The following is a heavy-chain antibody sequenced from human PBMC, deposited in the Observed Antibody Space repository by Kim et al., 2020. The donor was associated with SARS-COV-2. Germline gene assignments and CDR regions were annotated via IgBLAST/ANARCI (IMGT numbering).Heavy chain of an antibody. Sequence: YNPSLKSRVTISVDTSKSQSSLKLCSVTAADTAVYYGAGDRADYGDWFDPWGQGTLVTVSS. V-gene: IGHV4-31*02. CDR3: AGDRADYGDWFDP. J-gene: IGHJ5*02. D-gene: IGHD4-17*01.